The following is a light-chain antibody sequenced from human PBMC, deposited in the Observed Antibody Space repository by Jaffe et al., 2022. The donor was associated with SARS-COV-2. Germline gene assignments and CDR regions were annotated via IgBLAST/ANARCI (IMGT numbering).Light chain of an antibody. CDR1: NSNIGNNY. V-gene: IGLV1-51*02. CDR3: GTWDSSLTAWL. Sequence: QSVLTQPPSVSAAPGQKVTISCSGSNSNIGNNYVSWYQQLPGSAPKLLIYENNKRPSGTPDRFSGSKSGTSATLGITGLQTGDEADYYCGTWDSSLTAWLFAGGTKLTVL. J-gene: IGLJ3*02. CDR2: ENN.